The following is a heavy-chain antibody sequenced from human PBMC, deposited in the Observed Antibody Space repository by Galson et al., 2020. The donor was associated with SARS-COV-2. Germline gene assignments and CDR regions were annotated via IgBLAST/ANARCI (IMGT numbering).Heavy chain of an antibody. CDR3: ARDFVLRYFDWLLFNGMDV. Sequence: GESLKISCAASGFTFSSYDMHWVRQAPGKGLEWVAVISYDGSNKYYADSVKGQFTISRDNSKNTLYLQMNSLRAEDTAVYYCARDFVLRYFDWLLFNGMDVWGQGTTVTVSS. J-gene: IGHJ6*02. V-gene: IGHV3-30-3*01. CDR1: GFTFSSYD. D-gene: IGHD3-9*01. CDR2: ISYDGSNK.